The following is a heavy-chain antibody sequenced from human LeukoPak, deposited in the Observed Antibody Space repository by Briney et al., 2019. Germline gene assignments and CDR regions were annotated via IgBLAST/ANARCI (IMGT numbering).Heavy chain of an antibody. V-gene: IGHV3-9*01. Sequence: GGFLRLSCAASGFTFDDYAMHWVRQAPGKGLEWVSGISWNSGSIGYADSVKGRFTISRDNAKNSLYLQMNSLRAEDTALYYCAKDSNPGIAAANPFDYWGQGTLVTVSS. D-gene: IGHD6-13*01. CDR2: ISWNSGSI. J-gene: IGHJ4*02. CDR1: GFTFDDYA. CDR3: AKDSNPGIAAANPFDY.